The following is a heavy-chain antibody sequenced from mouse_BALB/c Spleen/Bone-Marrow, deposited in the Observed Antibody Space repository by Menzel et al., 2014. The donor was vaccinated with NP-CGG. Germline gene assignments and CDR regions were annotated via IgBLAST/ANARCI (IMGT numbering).Heavy chain of an antibody. V-gene: IGHV2-9*02. Sequence: VQVVESGPGLVSPSQSLSITCTVSGFSLTSYGVHWVRQPPGKGLEWLGVIWAGGSTNYNSALMSRLSISKDNSKSQVLLKMNSLQTDDTAMYYCASMITTAWFAYWGQGTLVTVSA. CDR1: GFSLTSYG. CDR2: IWAGGST. J-gene: IGHJ3*01. CDR3: ASMITTAWFAY. D-gene: IGHD2-4*01.